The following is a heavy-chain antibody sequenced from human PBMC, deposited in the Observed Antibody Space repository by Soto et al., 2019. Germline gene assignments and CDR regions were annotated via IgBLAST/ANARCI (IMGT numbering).Heavy chain of an antibody. V-gene: IGHV1-3*01. Sequence: ASVKVSCKASGYTFTSSAMHWVRQAPGQRLEWLGWINAGNGNTIYSQTFQGRVTITRDTSASTVYMEVNSLRSEDTAVYYCARVNYDFWSGYSTPYYYYRMDVWGQGTTVTVSS. D-gene: IGHD3-3*01. CDR1: GYTFTSSA. CDR3: ARVNYDFWSGYSTPYYYYRMDV. J-gene: IGHJ6*02. CDR2: INAGNGNT.